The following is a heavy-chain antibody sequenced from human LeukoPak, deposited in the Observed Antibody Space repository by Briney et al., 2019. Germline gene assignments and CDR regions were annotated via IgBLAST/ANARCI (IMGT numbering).Heavy chain of an antibody. CDR1: GFAVSSNH. D-gene: IGHD4-23*01. V-gene: IGHV3-66*01. Sequence: PGGSLRLSCAASGFAVSSNHMTWVRQALGKGLEWVSVISDTGTIYYADSVKGRLAISRDNSKNAVYLQMNSLTTEDTAVYYCAGFGGYSFWGQGTLVAVSS. J-gene: IGHJ4*02. CDR3: AGFGGYSF. CDR2: ISDTGTI.